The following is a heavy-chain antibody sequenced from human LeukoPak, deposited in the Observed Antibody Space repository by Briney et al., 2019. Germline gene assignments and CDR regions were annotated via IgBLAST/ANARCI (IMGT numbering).Heavy chain of an antibody. CDR1: GFTFSSYG. CDR2: IRYDGSNK. Sequence: GGSLRLSCAASGFTFSSYGMHWVRQAPGEGLEWVAFIRYDGSNKYYADSVKGRFTISRDNSKNTLYLQMNSLRAEDTAVYYCAKDIVGAASWFDPWGQGTLVTVSS. J-gene: IGHJ5*02. D-gene: IGHD1-26*01. CDR3: AKDIVGAASWFDP. V-gene: IGHV3-30*02.